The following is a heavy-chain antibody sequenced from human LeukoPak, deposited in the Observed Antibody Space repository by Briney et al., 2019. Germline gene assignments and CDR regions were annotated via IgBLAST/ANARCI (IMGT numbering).Heavy chain of an antibody. Sequence: PSETLSLTCAVSGYSISSGYYWGWIRQPPGKGLEWIGSIYHSGSTYYNPSLKSRVTISVDTSKNQFSLKLSSVTAADTAVYYCARGILGLRFLEWSYYFDYWGQGTLVTVSS. CDR2: IYHSGST. CDR1: GYSISSGYY. V-gene: IGHV4-38-2*01. D-gene: IGHD3-3*01. J-gene: IGHJ4*02. CDR3: ARGILGLRFLEWSYYFDY.